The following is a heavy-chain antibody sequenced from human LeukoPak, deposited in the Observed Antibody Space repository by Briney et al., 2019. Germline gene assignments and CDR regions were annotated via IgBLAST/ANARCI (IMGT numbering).Heavy chain of an antibody. CDR3: AREDEAAAGHFDY. CDR1: GGTFSSYA. CDR2: IIPIFGTA. V-gene: IGHV1-69*05. D-gene: IGHD6-13*01. J-gene: IGHJ4*02. Sequence: ASVKVSCKASGGTFSSYAISWVRQAPGQGLEWMGGIIPIFGTANYAQKLQGRVTMTTDTSTSTAYMELRSLRSDDTAVYYCAREDEAAAGHFDYWGQGTLVTVSS.